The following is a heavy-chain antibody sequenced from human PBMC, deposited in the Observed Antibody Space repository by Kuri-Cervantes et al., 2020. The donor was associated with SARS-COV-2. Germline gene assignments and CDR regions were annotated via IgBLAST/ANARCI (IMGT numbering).Heavy chain of an antibody. CDR2: INHSGST. D-gene: IGHD4-11*01. V-gene: IGHV4-34*01. CDR3: ARGLLQWKGYYFDY. J-gene: IGHJ4*02. Sequence: SETLSLTCAVYGGSFSGYYWSWIRQPPGRGLEWIGEINHSGSTNYNPSLKSRVTISVDTSKNQFSLKLSSVTAADTAVYYCARGLLQWKGYYFDYWGQGTLVTVSS. CDR1: GGSFSGYY.